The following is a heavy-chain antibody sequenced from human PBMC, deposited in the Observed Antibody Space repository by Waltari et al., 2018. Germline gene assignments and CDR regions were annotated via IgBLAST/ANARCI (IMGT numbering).Heavy chain of an antibody. D-gene: IGHD1-1*01. CDR2: ISGISETI. J-gene: IGHJ6*02. CDR3: ARSVQYGMDV. V-gene: IGHV3-48*01. Sequence: EVQLLESGGGWVQPGGSLRLSCVASGFHFNVYSMNWVRQVPGKGLEWMSEISGISETIYYADTVKGRFTSSRDNAKNSLYLQMNSLRADDTALYYCARSVQYGMDVWGQGTTVTVSS. CDR1: GFHFNVYS.